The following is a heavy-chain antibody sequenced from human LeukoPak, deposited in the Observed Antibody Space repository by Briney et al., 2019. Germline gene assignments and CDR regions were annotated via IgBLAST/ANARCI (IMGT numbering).Heavy chain of an antibody. CDR2: IQQDGNEK. CDR1: GFTFSTYW. D-gene: IGHD3-10*01. J-gene: IGHJ4*02. Sequence: GGSLRLSCAASGFTFSTYWMSWVRQAPGKGLEWVANIQQDGNEKYYVDSVKGRFTISRDNAKNSLHLEMTSLGTDDTAVYYCVRGARFFGSGSYDYWGQGTLVIVSS. V-gene: IGHV3-7*01. CDR3: VRGARFFGSGSYDY.